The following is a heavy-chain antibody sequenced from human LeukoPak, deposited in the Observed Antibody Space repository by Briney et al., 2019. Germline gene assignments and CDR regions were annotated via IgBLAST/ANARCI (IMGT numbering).Heavy chain of an antibody. CDR3: ARDQYDTWSRRGNFDS. D-gene: IGHD3-3*01. V-gene: IGHV3-7*03. CDR2: IKLDGSEK. Sequence: PGGSLRLSCVASGFTFGKYWMSWVRQALGKGLEWVANIKLDGSEKNYVDSVKGRFTISRDNTKNSLYLQMNSLRAEDTAVFYCARDQYDTWSRRGNFDSWGQGTLVIVSS. J-gene: IGHJ4*02. CDR1: GFTFGKYW.